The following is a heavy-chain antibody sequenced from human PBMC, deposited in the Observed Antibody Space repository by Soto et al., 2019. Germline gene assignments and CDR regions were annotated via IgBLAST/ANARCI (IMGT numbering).Heavy chain of an antibody. CDR3: ARGTPLDGSCEIFFDY. V-gene: IGHV1-2*02. Sequence: ASVKVSCKASGYTFTGYYMHWVRQAPGQGLEWMGWINPNSGGTNYAQKFQDRVTMTRDTSISTAYMELSRLRSDDTAVYYCARGTPLDGSCEIFFDYWGQGTLVTVSS. CDR1: GYTFTGYY. D-gene: IGHD2-15*01. CDR2: INPNSGGT. J-gene: IGHJ4*02.